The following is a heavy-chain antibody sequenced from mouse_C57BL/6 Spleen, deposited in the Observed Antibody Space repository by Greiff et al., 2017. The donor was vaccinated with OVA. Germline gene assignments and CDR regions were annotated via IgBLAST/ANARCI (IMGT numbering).Heavy chain of an antibody. CDR1: GFTFSSYA. CDR2: ISSGGDYI. V-gene: IGHV5-9-1*02. Sequence: EVQLVESGAGLVKPGGSLKLSCAASGFTFSSYAMSWVRQTPEKRLEWVAYISSGGDYIYYADTVKGRFTISRDNARNTLYLQLSSLKSEDTAMYYCTRVYYGSSYVYYFDYWGQGTTLTVSS. CDR3: TRVYYGSSYVYYFDY. J-gene: IGHJ2*01. D-gene: IGHD1-1*01.